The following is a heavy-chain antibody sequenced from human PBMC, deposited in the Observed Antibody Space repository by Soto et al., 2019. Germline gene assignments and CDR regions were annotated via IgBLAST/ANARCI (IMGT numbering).Heavy chain of an antibody. CDR3: ARVGAYCTSSSCFDY. Sequence: QVQLVQSGAEVKKPGASVKVSCRASGYTFTDYGISWVRQAPGQGLEWMGWISGYNGNADYAQNLQCRVTMTTDTSTSTGYMELRGLRSDDTAVYYCARVGAYCTSSSCFDYWGQGTLVTVSS. CDR1: GYTFTDYG. D-gene: IGHD2-2*01. CDR2: ISGYNGNA. J-gene: IGHJ4*02. V-gene: IGHV1-18*01.